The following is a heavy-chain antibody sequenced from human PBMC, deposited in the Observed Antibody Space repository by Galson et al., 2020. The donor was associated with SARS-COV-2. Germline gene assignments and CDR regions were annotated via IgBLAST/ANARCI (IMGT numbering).Heavy chain of an antibody. V-gene: IGHV4-59*08. CDR2: IHYSGST. CDR3: ARGFDP. J-gene: IGHJ5*02. CDR1: GGSISSYY. Sequence: ASETLSLTCTVSGGSISSYYWSWIRQPPGKGLEWIGYIHYSGSTNYNPSLKSRVTISVDTSKNQFTLKLSSVAAADAAGYYCARGFDPWGQGTLVTVYS.